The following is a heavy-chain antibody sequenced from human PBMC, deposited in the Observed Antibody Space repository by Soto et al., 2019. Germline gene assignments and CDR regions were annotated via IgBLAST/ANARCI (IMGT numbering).Heavy chain of an antibody. D-gene: IGHD2-15*01. V-gene: IGHV4-30-2*01. CDR1: GGSISSGDYC. J-gene: IGHJ5*02. Sequence: QLQLQESGSGLVKPSQTLSLTCAVSGGSISSGDYCWSWIRQAPGKGLEGIGYMYNSGSTYYNPSLKGRVTISVDRSKNQFSLKLSSVTAADTAVYYCARVVVAAKGGWFDPWGQGTLVTVSS. CDR3: ARVVVAAKGGWFDP. CDR2: MYNSGST.